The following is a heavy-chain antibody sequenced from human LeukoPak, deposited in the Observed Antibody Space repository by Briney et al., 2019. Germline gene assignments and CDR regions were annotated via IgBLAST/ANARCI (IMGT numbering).Heavy chain of an antibody. CDR2: IRGSGGRT. CDR1: GFIFSDYA. V-gene: IGHV3-23*01. J-gene: IGHJ4*02. D-gene: IGHD3-22*01. CDR3: AKVSPRYFDSSGYHFFDY. Sequence: PGGSLRLSCAASGFIFSDYAMTWVRQAPGKGLEWVSSIRGSGGRTYYAESVKGRFTVSRDNSKNTLYMQMNTLRPEDTAVFYCAKVSPRYFDSSGYHFFDYWGQGTLVTVSS.